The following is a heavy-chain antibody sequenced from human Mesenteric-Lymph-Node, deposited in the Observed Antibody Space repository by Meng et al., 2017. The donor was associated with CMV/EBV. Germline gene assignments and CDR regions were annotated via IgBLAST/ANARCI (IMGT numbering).Heavy chain of an antibody. Sequence: GESLKISCAASGFTVSSNYMSWVRQAPGKGLEWVSAISGSGGSTYYADSVKGRFTISRDNSKNTLYRQMNSLRAEDTAVYYCAREDVSITIFGGHYYGMDVWGQGTTVTVSS. J-gene: IGHJ6*02. CDR2: ISGSGGST. V-gene: IGHV3-66*02. CDR1: GFTVSSNY. D-gene: IGHD3-3*01. CDR3: AREDVSITIFGGHYYGMDV.